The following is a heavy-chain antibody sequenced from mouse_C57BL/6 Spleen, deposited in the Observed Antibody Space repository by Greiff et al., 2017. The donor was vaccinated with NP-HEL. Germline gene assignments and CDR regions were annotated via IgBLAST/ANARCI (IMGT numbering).Heavy chain of an antibody. D-gene: IGHD1-1*01. CDR3: ARSSFITTVVATNYFDY. J-gene: IGHJ2*01. V-gene: IGHV1-72*01. CDR1: GYTFTSYW. Sequence: VQLQQSGAELVKPGASVKLSCKASGYTFTSYWMHWVKQRPGRGLEWIGRIDPNSGGTKYNEKFKSKATLTVDKPSSTAYMQLSSLTSEDSAVYYCARSSFITTVVATNYFDYWGQGTTLTVSS. CDR2: IDPNSGGT.